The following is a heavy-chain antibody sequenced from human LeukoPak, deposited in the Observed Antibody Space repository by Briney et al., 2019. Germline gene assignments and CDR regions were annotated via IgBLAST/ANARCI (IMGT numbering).Heavy chain of an antibody. D-gene: IGHD6-19*01. CDR1: GFTVSSNY. CDR3: ARASQWLAFDD. Sequence: GGSLRLSCAASGFTVSSNYMAWVRQAPGKGLEWVSLIYNGGSTNYGDSVKDRFTISRDNSKNTLHLQMNSLRAEDTALYYCARASQWLAFDDWGQGALVTVSS. V-gene: IGHV3-66*01. CDR2: IYNGGST. J-gene: IGHJ4*02.